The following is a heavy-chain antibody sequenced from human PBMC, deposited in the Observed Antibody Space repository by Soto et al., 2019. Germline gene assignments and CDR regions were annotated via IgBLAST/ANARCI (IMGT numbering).Heavy chain of an antibody. CDR2: INHSGST. D-gene: IGHD4-17*01. CDR3: ARGDDYGDRDFDY. CDR1: GGSFSGYY. Sequence: SETLSLTCAVYGGSFSGYYWSWIRQPPGKGLEWIGEINHSGSTNYNPSLKSRVTISVDTSKNQFSLKLSSVTAADTAVYYCARGDDYGDRDFDYWGQGTLVTVSS. V-gene: IGHV4-34*01. J-gene: IGHJ4*02.